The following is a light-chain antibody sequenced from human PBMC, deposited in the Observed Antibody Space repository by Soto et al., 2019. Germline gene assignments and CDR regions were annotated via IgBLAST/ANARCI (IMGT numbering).Light chain of an antibody. CDR3: SSFTRSDTWV. Sequence: QSALTQPASVSGSPGQSITISCTGTSSDVGAYNSVCWHQQHPGKAPKLMIYEVSKRPSGVSDRFSASKSGNTASLTISGLQAGDEADYYCSSFTRSDTWVFGGGTQLTVL. V-gene: IGLV2-14*01. J-gene: IGLJ7*01. CDR1: SSDVGAYNS. CDR2: EVS.